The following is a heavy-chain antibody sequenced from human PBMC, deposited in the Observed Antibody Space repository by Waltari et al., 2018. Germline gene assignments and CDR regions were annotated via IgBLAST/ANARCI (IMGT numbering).Heavy chain of an antibody. CDR3: ATKGVVLPATFDY. CDR1: GYSFTGTL. Sequence: QVQLVQSGAELREPGASLKVSCKASGYSFTGTLIHWVRQAPGQGLEWMGWINPGSGITNYAQKFQGRVTMTRDTSISTAYVELSSLRIDDTAAYYCATKGVVLPATFDYWGQGTLVTVSS. J-gene: IGHJ4*02. V-gene: IGHV1-2*02. CDR2: INPGSGIT. D-gene: IGHD2-15*01.